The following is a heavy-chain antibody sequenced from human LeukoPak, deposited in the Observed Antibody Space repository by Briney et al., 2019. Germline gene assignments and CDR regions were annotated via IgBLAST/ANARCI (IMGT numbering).Heavy chain of an antibody. Sequence: SQTLSLTCTVSGGSISSGDYYWRRIRQPPGKGLEWIGYIYYSGSTYYTPSLKSRVTISVDTSKNQFSLKLSSVTAADTAVYFCASGIYDSSGYYLDYWGQGTLVTVSS. CDR2: IYYSGST. J-gene: IGHJ4*02. V-gene: IGHV4-30-4*08. D-gene: IGHD3-22*01. CDR1: GGSISSGDYY. CDR3: ASGIYDSSGYYLDY.